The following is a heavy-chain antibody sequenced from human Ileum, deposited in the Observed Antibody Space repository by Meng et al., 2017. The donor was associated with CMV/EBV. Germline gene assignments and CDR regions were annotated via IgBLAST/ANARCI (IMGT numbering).Heavy chain of an antibody. Sequence: SCKASGSTFSNYYMHWVRQAPGQGLEWMGIINPNGGTTAYAQKFQGRVTMTGDTSTSTIYMELSSLRSEDTAVYYCATKIDITYFDYWGQGTLVTVSS. CDR1: GSTFSNYY. D-gene: IGHD1-14*01. J-gene: IGHJ4*02. CDR3: ATKIDITYFDY. V-gene: IGHV1-46*01. CDR2: INPNGGTT.